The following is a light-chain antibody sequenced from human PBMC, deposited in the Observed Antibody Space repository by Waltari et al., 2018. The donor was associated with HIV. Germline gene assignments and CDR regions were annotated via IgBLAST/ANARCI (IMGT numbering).Light chain of an antibody. J-gene: IGKJ2*01. V-gene: IGKV1-5*03. CDR1: QNVESW. CDR3: QQYNSDFYT. CDR2: KAS. Sequence: IQMTQSPSILSASVGDRVTITCRASQNVESWLAWYQQRPGRAPKLLIYKASTLEYGVPARFNGSGSGTNFTLTINSLQPDDFATYYCQQYNSDFYTFGLGTRLDLK.